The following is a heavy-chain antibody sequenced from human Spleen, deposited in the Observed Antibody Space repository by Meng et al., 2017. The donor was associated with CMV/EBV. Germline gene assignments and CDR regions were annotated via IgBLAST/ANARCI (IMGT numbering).Heavy chain of an antibody. V-gene: IGHV3-30*02. Sequence: GESLKISCAASGFTFSSYGMHWVRQAPGKGLEWVAFVGFDGSREFFADSVKGRFAVSRDNSDNTAYLQMNSLRGEDTAVYHCVRESPDTYRLDYWGQGTLVTVSS. CDR1: GFTFSSYG. D-gene: IGHD2-2*02. J-gene: IGHJ4*02. CDR2: VGFDGSRE. CDR3: VRESPDTYRLDY.